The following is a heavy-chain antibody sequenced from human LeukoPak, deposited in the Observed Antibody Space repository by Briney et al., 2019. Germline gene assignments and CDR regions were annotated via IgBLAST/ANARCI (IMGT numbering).Heavy chain of an antibody. D-gene: IGHD3-10*01. Sequence: ASVKVSCKASGYTFTGYYMHWVRQAPGQGLEWMGRINPNSGGTNYAQKFQGRVTMTRDTSISTAYMELSRLRSEDTAVYYCAKDYYGPGSYVAQRFDPWGQGTLVTVSS. CDR2: INPNSGGT. V-gene: IGHV1-2*06. J-gene: IGHJ5*02. CDR1: GYTFTGYY. CDR3: AKDYYGPGSYVAQRFDP.